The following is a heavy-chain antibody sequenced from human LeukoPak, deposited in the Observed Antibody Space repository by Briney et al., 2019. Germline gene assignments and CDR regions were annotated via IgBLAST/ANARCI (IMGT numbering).Heavy chain of an antibody. J-gene: IGHJ5*02. D-gene: IGHD1-14*01. Sequence: SETLSLTCAVYGGSFSGYYWSWIRQPPGKGLEWIGEINHSGSTNYNPSLKSRVTISVDTSKNQFSLKLSSVTAADTAVYYCARRRVRKPDNWFDPWGQGTLVPSPQ. CDR1: GGSFSGYY. CDR2: INHSGST. CDR3: ARRRVRKPDNWFDP. V-gene: IGHV4-34*01.